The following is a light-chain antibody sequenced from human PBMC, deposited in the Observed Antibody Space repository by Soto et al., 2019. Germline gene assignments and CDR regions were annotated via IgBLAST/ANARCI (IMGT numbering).Light chain of an antibody. CDR1: SSDVGGYNY. CDR2: EVS. V-gene: IGLV2-14*01. J-gene: IGLJ1*01. CDR3: AAWDDSLNGRV. Sequence: QSALTQPASVSGSPGQSITISCTGTSSDVGGYNYVSWYQQHPGKAPKLIIYEVSNRPSGVPDRISGSKSGTSASLAISGLQSDDEADYYCAAWDDSLNGRVFGTGTKLTVL.